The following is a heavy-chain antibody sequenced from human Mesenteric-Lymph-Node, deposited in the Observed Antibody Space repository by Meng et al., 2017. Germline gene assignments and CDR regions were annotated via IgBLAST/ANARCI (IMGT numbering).Heavy chain of an antibody. CDR3: ARFRGFRDGSGSYRGGDAFDI. CDR1: GGSISSSSYY. V-gene: IGHV4-39*07. Sequence: SETLSLTCTVSGGSISSSSYYWGWIRQPPGKGLEWIGSIYYSGSTYYNPSLKSRVTISVDTSKNQFSLKLSSVTAADTAVYYCARFRGFRDGSGSYRGGDAFDIWGQGTMVTVSS. CDR2: IYYSGST. D-gene: IGHD3-10*01. J-gene: IGHJ3*02.